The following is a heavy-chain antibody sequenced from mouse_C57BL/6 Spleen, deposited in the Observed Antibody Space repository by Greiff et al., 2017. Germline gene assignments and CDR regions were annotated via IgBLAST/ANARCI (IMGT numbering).Heavy chain of an antibody. V-gene: IGHV5-9*01. CDR1: GFTFSSYT. J-gene: IGHJ4*01. D-gene: IGHD1-1*01. Sequence: EVQVVESGGGLVKPGGSLKLSCAASGFTFSSYTMSWVRQTPEKRLEWVATISVGGGNTYYPDSVKGRFTISRDNAKNALYLQMSRLRSEDTALYYCARHAYYDGSRYYAMDYWGQGTSVTVSS. CDR2: ISVGGGNT. CDR3: ARHAYYDGSRYYAMDY.